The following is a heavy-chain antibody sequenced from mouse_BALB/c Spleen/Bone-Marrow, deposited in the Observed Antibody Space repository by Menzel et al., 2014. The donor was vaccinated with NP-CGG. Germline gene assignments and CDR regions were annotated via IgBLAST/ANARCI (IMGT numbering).Heavy chain of an antibody. CDR3: AGYDWYFDV. CDR1: GYTFTSYV. V-gene: IGHV1-14*01. CDR2: INPYNDGT. J-gene: IGHJ1*01. Sequence: EVQLQESGPELVKPGASVKMSCKASGYTFTSYVMHWVKQKPGRGLEWVGYINPYNDGTKYNEKFKGKATLTSDKSSSTAYMELSSLTSEDSAVYYCAGYDWYFDVWGAGTTVTVPS. D-gene: IGHD2-14*01.